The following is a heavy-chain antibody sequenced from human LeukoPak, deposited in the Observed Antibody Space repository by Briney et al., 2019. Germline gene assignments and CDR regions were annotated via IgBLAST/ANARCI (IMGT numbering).Heavy chain of an antibody. D-gene: IGHD3-10*01. Sequence: PGGSLRLSCPAAALTFGTYSMSCVRQGPRKVLEWISAITDNGGHTYSADSVKGRFTMSRDNSKNTLYLQMNSLRAEDSAVYYCAKGSSGSRPYYFDCWGQGTLVTVSS. CDR1: ALTFGTYS. V-gene: IGHV3-23*01. CDR3: AKGSSGSRPYYFDC. J-gene: IGHJ4*02. CDR2: ITDNGGHT.